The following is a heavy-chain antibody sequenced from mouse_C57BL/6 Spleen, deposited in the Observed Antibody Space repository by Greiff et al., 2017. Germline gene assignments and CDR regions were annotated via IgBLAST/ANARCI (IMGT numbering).Heavy chain of an antibody. CDR2: IDPSDSYT. V-gene: IGHV1-59*01. CDR1: GYTFTSYW. CDR3: ARGEFYYNKGYFDV. Sequence: QVQLQQPGAELVRPGTSVKLSCKASGYTFTSYWMHWVKQRPGQGLEWIGVIDPSDSYTNYNQKFKGKATLTVDTSSSTAYMQLSSLTSEDSAVYYCARGEFYYNKGYFDVWGTGTTVTVSS. J-gene: IGHJ1*03. D-gene: IGHD1-1*01.